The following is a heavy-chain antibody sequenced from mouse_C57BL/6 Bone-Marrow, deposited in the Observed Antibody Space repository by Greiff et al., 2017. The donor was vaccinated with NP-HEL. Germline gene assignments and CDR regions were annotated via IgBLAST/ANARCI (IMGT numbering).Heavy chain of an antibody. V-gene: IGHV1-15*01. J-gene: IGHJ3*01. CDR3: TSNSYYYGSTPY. CDR1: GYTFTDYE. Sequence: VQLKESGAELVRPGASVTLSCKASGYTFTDYEMHWVKQTPVHGLEWIGAIDPETGGTAYNQKFKGKAILTADKSSSTAYMELRSLTSEDSAVYYCTSNSYYYGSTPYWGQGTLVTVSA. CDR2: IDPETGGT. D-gene: IGHD1-1*01.